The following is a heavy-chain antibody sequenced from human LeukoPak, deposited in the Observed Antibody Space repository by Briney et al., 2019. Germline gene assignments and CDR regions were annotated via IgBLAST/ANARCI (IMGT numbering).Heavy chain of an antibody. J-gene: IGHJ4*02. CDR2: SSTSGSA. V-gene: IGHV4-4*09. CDR1: GGSISSYY. Sequence: PSETLSLTCTVSGGSISSYYWSWIRQPPGKGLEWIGYSSTSGSANYNPSIKSRVTISVDTSKNQFSLKLSSVTAADTAVYYCARSGFYTYDYWGQGTLVTVSS. CDR3: ARSGFYTYDY. D-gene: IGHD3-22*01.